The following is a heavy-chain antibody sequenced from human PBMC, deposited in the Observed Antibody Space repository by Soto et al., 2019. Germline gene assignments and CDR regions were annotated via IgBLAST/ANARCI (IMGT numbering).Heavy chain of an antibody. V-gene: IGHV4-59*07. J-gene: IGHJ4*02. CDR2: IYYSGST. CDR3: ASVKNWNDFDY. CDR1: GGSFTTYY. Sequence: SDTLSLTXTASGGSFTTYYWSWIRQPPGKGLEWIGYIYYSGSTNYNPSLKSRVTLSLDTSKNQFSLELTSVTAADTAVYYCASVKNWNDFDYWGQGTLVTVSS. D-gene: IGHD1-1*01.